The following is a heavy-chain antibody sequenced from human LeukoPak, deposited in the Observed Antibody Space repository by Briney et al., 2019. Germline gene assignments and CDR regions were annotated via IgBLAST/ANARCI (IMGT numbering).Heavy chain of an antibody. V-gene: IGHV3-66*02. D-gene: IGHD3-16*01. CDR3: ARDWGNYYYYMDV. Sequence: GGSLRLSCAASGFTVSSNYTSWVRQAPGKGLEWVSVIYSGGSTYYADSVKGRFTISRDNSKDTLYLQMNSLRAEDTAVYYCARDWGNYYYYMDVWGKGTTVTVSS. CDR1: GFTVSSNY. J-gene: IGHJ6*03. CDR2: IYSGGST.